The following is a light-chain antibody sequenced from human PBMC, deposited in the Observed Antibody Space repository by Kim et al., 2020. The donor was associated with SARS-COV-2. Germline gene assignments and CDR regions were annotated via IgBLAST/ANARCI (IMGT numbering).Light chain of an antibody. J-gene: IGKJ2*01. CDR1: QSIGRF. CDR3: QQSFRTPNT. V-gene: IGKV1-39*01. Sequence: DIEMTQSPSSLSASVGDGVTITCRASQSIGRFVNWYQQQPGKAPKLLIYAASTLQSGVPSRFSGSGSGTDFTLAITTLQPEDFASYYSQQSFRTPNTFGQGTKLEI. CDR2: AAS.